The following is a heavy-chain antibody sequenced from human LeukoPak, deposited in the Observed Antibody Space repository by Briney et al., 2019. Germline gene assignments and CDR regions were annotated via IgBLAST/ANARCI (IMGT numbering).Heavy chain of an antibody. CDR2: IYYSGNT. D-gene: IGHD3-10*01. CDR3: ARMMVRGVIKKFDP. CDR1: GGSISSYY. V-gene: IGHV4-59*08. J-gene: IGHJ5*02. Sequence: SETLSHTCTVSGGSISSYYWSWIRQPPGKGLEWFGYIYYSGNTNYNPSLKSRVTISVDTSKNQCSLKLSSVTAADTAVYYCARMMVRGVIKKFDPWGQGTLVTVSS.